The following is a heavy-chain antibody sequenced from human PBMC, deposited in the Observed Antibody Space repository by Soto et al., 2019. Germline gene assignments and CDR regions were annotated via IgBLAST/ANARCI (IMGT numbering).Heavy chain of an antibody. CDR2: IYYSGST. J-gene: IGHJ5*02. V-gene: IGHV4-59*01. CDR1: GGSISSYY. CDR3: ARLVVPAAIKGGWFDP. Sequence: SETLSLTCTVSGGSISSYYWSWIRQPPGKGLEWIVYIYYSGSTNYNPSLKSRVTISVDTSKNQFSLKLSSVTAADTAVYYCARLVVPAAIKGGWFDPWGQGTLVTVSS. D-gene: IGHD2-2*02.